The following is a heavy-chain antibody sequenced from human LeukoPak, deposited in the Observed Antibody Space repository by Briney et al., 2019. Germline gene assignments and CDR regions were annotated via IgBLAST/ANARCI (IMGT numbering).Heavy chain of an antibody. CDR1: GYTFTSYY. Sequence: ASVKVSCKASGYTFTSYYMHWVRQAPGQGLEWTGIINPSGGSTSHAQKFQGRVTMTRDTSTSTVYMELSSLRSEDTAVYYCARELNPISSGWSPSGYFQHWGQGTLVTVSS. CDR2: INPSGGST. CDR3: ARELNPISSGWSPSGYFQH. D-gene: IGHD6-19*01. J-gene: IGHJ1*01. V-gene: IGHV1-46*01.